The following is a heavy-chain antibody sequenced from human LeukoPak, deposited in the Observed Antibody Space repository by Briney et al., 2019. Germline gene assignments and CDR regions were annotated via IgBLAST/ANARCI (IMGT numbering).Heavy chain of an antibody. CDR3: ATSYDSSGNN. Sequence: GGSLRLSCAASGFTFSIFWMSWVRQAPGKGLEWVANIKQDGSAKYYVDSVKGRFTISRDNARNSLYLEMNNLKAEDTAIYYCATSYDSSGNNWGQGTLVTVSS. J-gene: IGHJ4*02. V-gene: IGHV3-7*01. CDR1: GFTFSIFW. CDR2: IKQDGSAK. D-gene: IGHD3-22*01.